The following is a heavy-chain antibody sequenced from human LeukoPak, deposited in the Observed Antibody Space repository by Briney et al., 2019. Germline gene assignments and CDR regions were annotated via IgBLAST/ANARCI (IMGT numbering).Heavy chain of an antibody. CDR3: TRVGYIDEGIDY. Sequence: GGSLRLSCAASGFTFSSYAMSWVRQAPGEGLEWVSSTSDSGTHIYYADSVKGRFTISRDNAKNSLYLQMNSLRAEDTAIYYCTRVGYIDEGIDYWGQGTLVTVSS. V-gene: IGHV3-21*06. D-gene: IGHD5-24*01. CDR2: TSDSGTHI. J-gene: IGHJ4*02. CDR1: GFTFSSYA.